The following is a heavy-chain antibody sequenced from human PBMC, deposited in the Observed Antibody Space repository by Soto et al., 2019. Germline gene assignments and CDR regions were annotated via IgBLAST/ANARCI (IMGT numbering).Heavy chain of an antibody. Sequence: LSLTCTVSGGSISSYYWSWIRQPPGKGLEWIGYIYYSGSTNYNPSLKSRVTISVDTSKNQFSLKLSSVTAADTAVYYCAGGGRYYYYFDYWGQGTLVTVSS. D-gene: IGHD3-16*01. CDR3: AGGGRYYYYFDY. J-gene: IGHJ4*02. CDR1: GGSISSYY. CDR2: IYYSGST. V-gene: IGHV4-59*01.